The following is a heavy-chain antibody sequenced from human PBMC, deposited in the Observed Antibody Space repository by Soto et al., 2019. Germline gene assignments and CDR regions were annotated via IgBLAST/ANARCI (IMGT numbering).Heavy chain of an antibody. CDR2: IFGSGDRT. CDR1: TFTFSTYA. V-gene: IGHV3-23*01. J-gene: IGHJ3*01. Sequence: GGSLRLSCAASTFTFSTYAMTWVRQAPGGGLECVASIFGSGDRTFYADSLRGRFTVSRDNSKHTLYLQMNSLRAEDTAIYYCTRDPNGDYIGAFDLWDQGTMVTVSS. CDR3: TRDPNGDYIGAFDL. D-gene: IGHD4-17*01.